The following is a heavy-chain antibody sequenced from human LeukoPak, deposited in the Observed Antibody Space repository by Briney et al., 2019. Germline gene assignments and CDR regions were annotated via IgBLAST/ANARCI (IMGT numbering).Heavy chain of an antibody. Sequence: GESLQISCKGSGYSFTSYWIGWVRQMPGKGLEWMGIIYPGDSDTRYSPSFQGQVTISADKSISTAYLQWSSLKASDTAMYYCARPGYCSGGSCRTGVDYWGQGTLVTVSS. CDR1: GYSFTSYW. D-gene: IGHD2-15*01. CDR3: ARPGYCSGGSCRTGVDY. V-gene: IGHV5-51*01. CDR2: IYPGDSDT. J-gene: IGHJ4*02.